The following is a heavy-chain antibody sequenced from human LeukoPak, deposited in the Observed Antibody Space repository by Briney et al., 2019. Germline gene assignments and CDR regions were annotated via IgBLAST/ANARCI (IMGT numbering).Heavy chain of an antibody. Sequence: PSETLSLTCTVSGASISSSTYYWGWIRQPPGRGLEWIGYIYYSGSTNYNPSLKSRVTISVDTSKNQFSLKLSSVTAADTAVYYCARVGKITGGHSVYYMDVWGKGTTVTVSS. D-gene: IGHD4-23*01. CDR3: ARVGKITGGHSVYYMDV. J-gene: IGHJ6*03. CDR2: IYYSGST. CDR1: GASISSSTYY. V-gene: IGHV4-61*05.